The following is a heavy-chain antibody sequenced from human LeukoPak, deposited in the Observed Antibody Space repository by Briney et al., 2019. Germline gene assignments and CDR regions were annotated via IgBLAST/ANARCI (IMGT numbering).Heavy chain of an antibody. CDR2: IKQDGSVE. CDR3: ARAPRPGFWSGYCEY. CDR1: GFTFSSYW. J-gene: IGHJ4*02. D-gene: IGHD3-3*01. Sequence: PGGSLRLSCAASGFTFSSYWMSWVRQAPGKGLEWVANIKQDGSVEYYVDSVKGRFTIPRDNAKNSLYLQMNSLRGEDTAVYYCARAPRPGFWSGYCEYWGQGTLVTVSS. V-gene: IGHV3-7*01.